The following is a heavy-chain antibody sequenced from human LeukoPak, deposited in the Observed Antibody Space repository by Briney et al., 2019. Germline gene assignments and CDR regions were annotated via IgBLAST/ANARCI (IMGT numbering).Heavy chain of an antibody. J-gene: IGHJ4*02. D-gene: IGHD2-2*02. CDR2: IDPRSGGT. CDR1: GYTFTSYG. V-gene: IGHV1-2*02. Sequence: ASVKVSCKASGYTFTSYGISWVRQAPGQGLEWMGWIDPRSGGTNFARKFQGRVTMTRDTSISTAYMELSRLTSDDTAVYYCTSSDYTSSDYWGQGTLVTVSS. CDR3: TSSDYTSSDY.